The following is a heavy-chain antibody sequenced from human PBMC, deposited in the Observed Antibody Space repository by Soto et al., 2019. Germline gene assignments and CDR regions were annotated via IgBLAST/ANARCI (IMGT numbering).Heavy chain of an antibody. V-gene: IGHV1-2*02. J-gene: IGHJ6*02. CDR2: INPNSGGT. CDR3: ARDRMIVVVITSRDYYYGMDV. D-gene: IGHD3-22*01. Sequence: ASVKVSCKASGYTFTGYYMHWVRQAPGQGLEWTGWINPNSGGTNYAQKFQGRVTMTRDTSISTAYVELSRLRSDDTAVYYCARDRMIVVVITSRDYYYGMDVWGQGTTVTVSS. CDR1: GYTFTGYY.